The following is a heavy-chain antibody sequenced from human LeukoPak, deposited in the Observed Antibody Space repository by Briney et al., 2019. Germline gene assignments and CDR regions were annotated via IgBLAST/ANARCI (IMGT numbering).Heavy chain of an antibody. Sequence: ASVKVSCKASGYTFTSYYMHWVRQAPGQGLEWMGIINPSGGSTSYAQKFQSRVTMTRDTSTSTVYMELSSLRSEDTAVYYCARSVATPYMDVWGKGTTVTVSS. V-gene: IGHV1-46*01. D-gene: IGHD5-12*01. CDR3: ARSVATPYMDV. J-gene: IGHJ6*03. CDR2: INPSGGST. CDR1: GYTFTSYY.